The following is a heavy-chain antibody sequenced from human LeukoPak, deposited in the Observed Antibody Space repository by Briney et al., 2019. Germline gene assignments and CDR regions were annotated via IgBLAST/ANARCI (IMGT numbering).Heavy chain of an antibody. Sequence: GGSLRLSCAASGFTFGSYSMNWARQAPGKGLEWVSFVSTSGSYIYYADSVKGRFTISRDNAKNSLYLQMNSLRAEDTAVYYCASQTPRRLPIAVADYFDYWGQGTLVTVSS. J-gene: IGHJ4*02. CDR3: ASQTPRRLPIAVADYFDY. CDR2: VSTSGSYI. D-gene: IGHD6-19*01. V-gene: IGHV3-21*01. CDR1: GFTFGSYS.